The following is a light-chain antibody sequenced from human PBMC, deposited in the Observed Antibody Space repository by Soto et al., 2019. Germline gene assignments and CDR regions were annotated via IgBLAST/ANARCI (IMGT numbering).Light chain of an antibody. CDR3: QQYESTPPT. J-gene: IGKJ2*01. CDR1: QSVLYSSNNKNY. CDR2: WAS. V-gene: IGKV4-1*01. Sequence: DIVMTQSPDSLAVSLGESATINCKSSQSVLYSSNNKNYLAWYQQRPGQPPKLLIYWASTRESGVPDRFSGSGSGTDFPLTITSLQAEDVAVYYCQQYESTPPTFGQGTKLEIK.